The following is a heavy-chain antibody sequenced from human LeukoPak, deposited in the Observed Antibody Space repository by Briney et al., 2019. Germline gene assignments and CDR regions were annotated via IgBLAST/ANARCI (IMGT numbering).Heavy chain of an antibody. CDR1: GFTFSSYG. J-gene: IGHJ3*02. CDR2: IWYDGSNK. CDR3: ANEDCSSTSCPPLDAFDI. D-gene: IGHD2-2*01. V-gene: IGHV3-33*06. Sequence: GRSLRLSCAASGFTFSSYGMHWVRQAPGKGLEWVAVIWYDGSNKYYADSVKGRFTISRDNSKNTLYLQMNSLRAEDTAVYYCANEDCSSTSCPPLDAFDIWGQGTMVTVSS.